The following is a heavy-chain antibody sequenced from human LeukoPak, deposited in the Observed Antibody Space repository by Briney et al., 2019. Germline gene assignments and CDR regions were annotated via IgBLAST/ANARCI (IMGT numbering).Heavy chain of an antibody. CDR1: DYSISSSNW. Sequence: SDTLSLTCAVSDYSISSSNWWGWIRQPPGKGLEWIGYIYYSGSTNYNPSLKSRVTMSVDTSKNQFSLKLNSVTALDTAVYYCARIVPAAAGYMDVWGKGTTVTVSS. D-gene: IGHD6-13*01. CDR3: ARIVPAAAGYMDV. CDR2: IYYSGST. J-gene: IGHJ6*03. V-gene: IGHV4-28*06.